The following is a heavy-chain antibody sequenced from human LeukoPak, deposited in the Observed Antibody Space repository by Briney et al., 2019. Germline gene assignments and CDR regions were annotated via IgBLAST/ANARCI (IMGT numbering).Heavy chain of an antibody. D-gene: IGHD3-10*01. CDR1: GGSVSSYY. CDR2: IYYSGST. Sequence: SETLSLTCTVSGGSVSSYYWSWLRQPPGQGLEWIGYIYYSGSTNYNPSLKSRVTISVDTSKNQFSLKLSSVTAADTAVYYCARVMVRGVNDYWGQGTLVTVSS. V-gene: IGHV4-59*02. CDR3: ARVMVRGVNDY. J-gene: IGHJ4*02.